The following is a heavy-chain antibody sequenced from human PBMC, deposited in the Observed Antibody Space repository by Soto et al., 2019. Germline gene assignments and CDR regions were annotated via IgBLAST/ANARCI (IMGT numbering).Heavy chain of an antibody. J-gene: IGHJ4*02. D-gene: IGHD1-26*01. V-gene: IGHV4-61*01. CDR3: ARLSGSYAFDY. CDR2: IYYSGST. CDR1: GGSVSSGSYY. Sequence: QVQLQESGPGLVKPSETLSLTCTVSGGSVSSGSYYWGWIRQPPGKGLEWIGYIYYSGSTNYNPSLKSRVTISVDTSKNQFSLKLSSVTAADTAVYYCARLSGSYAFDYWGQGTLVTVSS.